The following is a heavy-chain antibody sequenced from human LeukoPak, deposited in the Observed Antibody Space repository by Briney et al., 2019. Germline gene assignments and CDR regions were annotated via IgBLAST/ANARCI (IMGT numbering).Heavy chain of an antibody. J-gene: IGHJ6*04. CDR1: GYTYTGYY. CDR3: ARDNREVRGGDCFDV. Sequence: ASVKVSCKASGYTYTGYYMHWVRQAPGQGLEWMGWINPNSGGTNYAQKFQGRVTMTRDTSITTAYMELSRLRSDDTAVYYCARDNREVRGGDCFDVWGKGTTVTVSS. CDR2: INPNSGGT. V-gene: IGHV1-2*02. D-gene: IGHD2-21*02.